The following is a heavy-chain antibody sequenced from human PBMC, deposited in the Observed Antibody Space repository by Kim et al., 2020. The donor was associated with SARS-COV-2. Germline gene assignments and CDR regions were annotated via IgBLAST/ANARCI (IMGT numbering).Heavy chain of an antibody. J-gene: IGHJ5*02. CDR1: GYTFTGYY. CDR3: ARFLLFPRRWFDP. CDR2: INPNSGGT. D-gene: IGHD2-21*02. Sequence: ASVKVSCKASGYTFTGYYMHWVRQAPGQGLEWMGWINPNSGGTNYAQKFQGRVTMTRDTSISTAYMGLSRLRSDDTAVYYCARFLLFPRRWFDPWGQGTLVTVSS. V-gene: IGHV1-2*02.